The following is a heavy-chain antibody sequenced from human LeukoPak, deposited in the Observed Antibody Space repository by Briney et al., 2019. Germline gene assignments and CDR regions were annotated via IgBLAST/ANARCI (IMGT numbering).Heavy chain of an antibody. Sequence: PSETLSLTCTLSGDSISSYYWSWIRQPPPKGRAWVGYIFYIVGTNYNPPPQSRATTPVDTSKKQFSLKLSSATDADAAVYDCARGSAGFGNLSDFDFWGQGTLVTVSS. CDR3: ARGSAGFGNLSDFDF. J-gene: IGHJ4*02. CDR1: GDSISSYY. V-gene: IGHV4-59*01. CDR2: IFYIVGT. D-gene: IGHD3-10*01.